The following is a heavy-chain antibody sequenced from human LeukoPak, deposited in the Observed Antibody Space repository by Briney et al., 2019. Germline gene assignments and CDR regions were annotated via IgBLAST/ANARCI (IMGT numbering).Heavy chain of an antibody. CDR1: GGSFSGYY. J-gene: IGHJ4*02. V-gene: IGHV4-34*01. D-gene: IGHD1-14*01. CDR2: INHSGST. CDR3: ARPVSNYFDY. Sequence: PSETLSLTCAVYGGSFSGYYWSWIRQPPGKGLEWIGEINHSGSTNYNPSLKSRVTISVDTSKNQFSLKLSSVTAADTAVYYCARPVSNYFDYRGQGTLVTVSS.